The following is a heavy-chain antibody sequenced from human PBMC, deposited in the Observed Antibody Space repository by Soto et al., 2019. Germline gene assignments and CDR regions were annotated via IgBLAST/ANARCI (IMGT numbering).Heavy chain of an antibody. D-gene: IGHD3-3*01. V-gene: IGHV3-49*03. CDR3: TRDRDDFWSGTSLYYYYGMDV. CDR1: GFTFGDYA. J-gene: IGHJ6*02. Sequence: GGSLRLSCTASGFTFGDYAMSWFRQAPGKGLEWVGFIRSKAYGGTTEYAASVKGRFTISRDDSKSIAYLQMNSLKTEDTAVYYCTRDRDDFWSGTSLYYYYGMDVWGQGTTVTVSS. CDR2: IRSKAYGGTT.